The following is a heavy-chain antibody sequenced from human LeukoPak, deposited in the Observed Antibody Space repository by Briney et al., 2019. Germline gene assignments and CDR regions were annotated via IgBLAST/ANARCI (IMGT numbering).Heavy chain of an antibody. CDR1: GGSISSYY. J-gene: IGHJ6*03. D-gene: IGHD5-18*01. CDR2: IYYSGST. V-gene: IGHV4-59*01. CDR3: ARTTEGGYTYNYFYYYYMDV. Sequence: PSETLSLTCTVSGGSISSYYWSWIRQPPGRGLEWIGYIYYSGSTNYNPSLKSRISILVDTSKNQFSLKLSSVTAANTAVYYCARTTEGGYTYNYFYYYYMDVWGKGTTVTISS.